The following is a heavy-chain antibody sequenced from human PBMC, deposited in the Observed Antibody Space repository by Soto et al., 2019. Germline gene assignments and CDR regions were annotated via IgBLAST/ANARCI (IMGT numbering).Heavy chain of an antibody. V-gene: IGHV4-30-4*01. CDR2: IYYSGTS. CDR1: GVSISSGDYY. CDR3: ASRVEGLYSGNDRYYFDY. Sequence: SETLSLTCTVSGVSISSGDYYWSWIRQPPGKGLEWIGYIYYSGTSYHNPSLKSRVTISVDTSKNQFSLTLTSVTAADTAVYYCASRVEGLYSGNDRYYFDYWGQGTLVTVSS. D-gene: IGHD5-12*01. J-gene: IGHJ4*02.